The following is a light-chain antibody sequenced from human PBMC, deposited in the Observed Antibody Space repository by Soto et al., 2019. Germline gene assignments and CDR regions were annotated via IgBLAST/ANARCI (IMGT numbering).Light chain of an antibody. J-gene: IGKJ1*01. CDR1: QSVSNN. Sequence: EIVMTQSPATLSVSPGERGTLSCRASQSVSNNLAWYQQKPGQAPRLLIYGASTRATDIPARFSGSGSGTEFTLTISSLQSEDFAVYYCQQYNKWPWTFGQGTKVEIK. CDR2: GAS. V-gene: IGKV3-15*01. CDR3: QQYNKWPWT.